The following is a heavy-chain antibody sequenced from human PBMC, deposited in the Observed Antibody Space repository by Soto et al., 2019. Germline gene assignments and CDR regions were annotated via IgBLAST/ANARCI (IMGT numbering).Heavy chain of an antibody. Sequence: PSETLSLTCTVSGGSISSGDYYWSWIRQPPGKGLEWIGYIYYSGSTYYNPSLKSRVTISVDTSKNQFSLKLSSVTAADTAVYYCAIDPQYSSSWRVFDPWGQGTLVTVSS. CDR3: AIDPQYSSSWRVFDP. V-gene: IGHV4-30-4*01. CDR2: IYYSGST. D-gene: IGHD6-13*01. J-gene: IGHJ5*02. CDR1: GGSISSGDYY.